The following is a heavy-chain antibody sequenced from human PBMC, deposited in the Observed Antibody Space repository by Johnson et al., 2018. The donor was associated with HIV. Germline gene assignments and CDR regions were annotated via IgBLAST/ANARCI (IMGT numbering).Heavy chain of an antibody. CDR3: ARDQEYSYGYEGTVRAFDI. V-gene: IGHV3-7*01. CDR2: IKQDGSEK. D-gene: IGHD5-18*01. Sequence: MQLVVSGGGVVQPGGSLRLSCAASGFTFSSYWMSWVRQAPGKGLEWVANIKQDGSEKYYVDSVKGRFTISRDNAKNSLYLQMNSLRAEDTAVYYCARDQEYSYGYEGTVRAFDIWGQGTMVTVSS. J-gene: IGHJ3*02. CDR1: GFTFSSYW.